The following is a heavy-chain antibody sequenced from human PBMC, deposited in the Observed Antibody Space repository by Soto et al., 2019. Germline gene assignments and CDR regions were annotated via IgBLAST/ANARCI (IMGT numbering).Heavy chain of an antibody. CDR2: LTGDGAYI. Sequence: EVQLLEFGGALVQPGGSLRLSCAASGFTFTTSAMSWVRQAPGKGLEWVSTLTGDGAYISYADSVKGRFTISRDNSQNTLSLQMNSLRADDMAIYYCARRMTAYFDFWGQLTLVTVSS. CDR3: ARRMTAYFDF. V-gene: IGHV3-23*01. D-gene: IGHD2-8*01. CDR1: GFTFTTSA. J-gene: IGHJ4*02.